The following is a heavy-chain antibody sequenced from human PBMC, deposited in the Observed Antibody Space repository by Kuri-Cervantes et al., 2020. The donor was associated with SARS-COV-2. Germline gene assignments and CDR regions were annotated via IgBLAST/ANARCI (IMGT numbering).Heavy chain of an antibody. V-gene: IGHV3-7*01. CDR3: ARTTYGSGSYWDDAFDI. CDR1: GFSISDRAYW. D-gene: IGHD3-10*01. J-gene: IGHJ3*02. Sequence: ETLSLTCTASGFSISDRAYWMTWVRQTPGKGLEWVANIKHDGSERFYVDSVKGRFTISRDNAKNSLYLQMNSLRAEDTAVYYCARTTYGSGSYWDDAFDIWGQGTMVTVSS. CDR2: IKHDGSER.